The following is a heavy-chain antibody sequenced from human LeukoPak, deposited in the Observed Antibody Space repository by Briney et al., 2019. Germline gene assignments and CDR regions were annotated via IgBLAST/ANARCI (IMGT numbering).Heavy chain of an antibody. Sequence: GASVKVSCKASGYTSTSYDINWVRQATGQGLEWMGWMNPNSGNTGYAQKFQGRVTMTRNTSISTAYMELSSLRSEDTAVYYCARGPRIVGATTSYYFDYWGQGTLVTVSS. CDR3: ARGPRIVGATTSYYFDY. CDR2: MNPNSGNT. CDR1: GYTSTSYD. J-gene: IGHJ4*02. V-gene: IGHV1-8*01. D-gene: IGHD1-26*01.